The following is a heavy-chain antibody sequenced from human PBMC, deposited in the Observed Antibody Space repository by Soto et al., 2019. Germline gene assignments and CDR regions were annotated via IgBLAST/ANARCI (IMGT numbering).Heavy chain of an antibody. CDR2: ISGSGGST. CDR3: AKGRFGELRLVVY. Sequence: GGSLRLSCAASGFTFSNYGMSWVRQAPGKGLEWVSTISGSGGSTYYADSVKGRLTISRDNSKNTLYLQMNSLRVEDTAIYYCAKGRFGELRLVVYWGQGTLVTVSS. D-gene: IGHD3-10*01. J-gene: IGHJ4*02. CDR1: GFTFSNYG. V-gene: IGHV3-23*01.